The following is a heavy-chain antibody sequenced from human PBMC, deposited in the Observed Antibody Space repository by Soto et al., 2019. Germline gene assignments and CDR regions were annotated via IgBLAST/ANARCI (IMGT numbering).Heavy chain of an antibody. J-gene: IGHJ4*02. CDR3: GRGKSYGVFDY. CDR2: INPNSGGT. V-gene: IGHV1-2*04. D-gene: IGHD5-18*01. Sequence: VKVDCKGAGYAFNDISMDCVRQAPRQGREWMGWINPNSGGTNYAQNFQGWVTMTRDSSISTAYMELSRLRSDDTAVYYCGRGKSYGVFDYWGQGTLVTVSS. CDR1: GYAFNDIS.